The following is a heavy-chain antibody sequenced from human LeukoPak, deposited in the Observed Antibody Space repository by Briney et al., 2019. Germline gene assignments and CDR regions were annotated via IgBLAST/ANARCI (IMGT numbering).Heavy chain of an antibody. D-gene: IGHD2-15*01. CDR2: IFPGDSDT. V-gene: IGHV5-51*01. Sequence: GESLKISRKGSEYSFATYWIGWVRQMPGQGLEWMGIIFPGDSDTRYSPSFQGQVTISADKSISTAYLQWSSLKASDTAIYYCASEYCSGGNCYFDYWGQGTLVTVS. CDR1: EYSFATYW. J-gene: IGHJ4*02. CDR3: ASEYCSGGNCYFDY.